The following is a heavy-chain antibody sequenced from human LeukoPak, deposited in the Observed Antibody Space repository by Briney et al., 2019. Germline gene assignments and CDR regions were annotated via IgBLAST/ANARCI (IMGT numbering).Heavy chain of an antibody. D-gene: IGHD3-22*01. CDR1: GFSYSSCV. J-gene: IGHJ5*02. V-gene: IGHV3-30-3*01. CDR2: ISYDGSNK. Sequence: PGGSQRLWCGAAGFSYSSCVVHGGRQAPGKGLEWVASISYDGSNKYYADSVKGRFTISRDNYKNTLFLQMNSLRAEDTAVYYCAKGAWICESSDCYLHHWGQGTLVTVSS. CDR3: AKGAWICESSDCYLHH.